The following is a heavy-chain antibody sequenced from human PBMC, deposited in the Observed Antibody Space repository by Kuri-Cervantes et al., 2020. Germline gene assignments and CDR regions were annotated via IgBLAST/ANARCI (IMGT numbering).Heavy chain of an antibody. CDR2: IWYDGSNK. V-gene: IGHV3-33*01. D-gene: IGHD1-1*01. CDR1: GFTFSSYG. J-gene: IGHJ5*02. Sequence: GGSLRLSCAASGFTFSSYGMHWVRRAPGKGLEWVAVIWYDGSNKYYADSVKGRFTISRDNSKDTLYLQMNSLRAEDTAVYYCTRVYNMPFWLFDPWGQGTLVTVSS. CDR3: TRVYNMPFWLFDP.